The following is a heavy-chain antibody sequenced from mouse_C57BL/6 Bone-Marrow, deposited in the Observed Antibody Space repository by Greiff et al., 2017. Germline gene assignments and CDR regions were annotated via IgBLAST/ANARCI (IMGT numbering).Heavy chain of an antibody. D-gene: IGHD2-5*01. CDR1: GFSLTSYG. V-gene: IGHV2-6*01. Sequence: VKVVESGPGLVAPSQSLSITCTVSGFSLTSYGVDWVRQSPGKGLEWLGVIWGVGSTNYNSALKSRLSISKDNSKSQVFLKMNSLQTDDTAMYYCASSPYSNSRFAYWGQGTLVTVSA. CDR3: ASSPYSNSRFAY. J-gene: IGHJ3*01. CDR2: IWGVGST.